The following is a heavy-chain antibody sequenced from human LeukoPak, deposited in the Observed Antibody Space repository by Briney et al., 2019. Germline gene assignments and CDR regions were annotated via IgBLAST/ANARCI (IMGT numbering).Heavy chain of an antibody. CDR2: INPSGGST. D-gene: IGHD3-10*01. V-gene: IGHV1-46*01. CDR3: ARGRRRDYYGSGSYWVY. Sequence: GASVKVSCKASGYTFTSYYMHWVRQAPGQGLEWMGIINPSGGSTHYAQKFQGRVTMTRDTSTSTVFMELSSLRSEDTAVYYCARGRRRDYYGSGSYWVYWGQGTLVTVSS. J-gene: IGHJ4*02. CDR1: GYTFTSYY.